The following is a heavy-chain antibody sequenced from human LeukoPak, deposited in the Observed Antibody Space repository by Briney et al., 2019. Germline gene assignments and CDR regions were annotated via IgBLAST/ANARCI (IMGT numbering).Heavy chain of an antibody. D-gene: IGHD3-22*01. J-gene: IGHJ4*02. CDR1: GGTFSSYA. V-gene: IGHV1-69*05. Sequence: ASVKVSCKASGGTFSSYAISWVRQAPGQGLEWMGGIIPIFGTANYAQKFQGRVTITTDESTGTAYMELSSLRSEDTAVYYCASTTYYYDSSGYYFDYWGQGTLVTVSS. CDR2: IIPIFGTA. CDR3: ASTTYYYDSSGYYFDY.